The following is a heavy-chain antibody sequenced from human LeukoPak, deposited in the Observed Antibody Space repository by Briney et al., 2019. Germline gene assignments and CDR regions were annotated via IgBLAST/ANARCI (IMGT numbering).Heavy chain of an antibody. CDR3: AREAHTFDY. CDR2: IKLDGSEI. J-gene: IGHJ4*02. CDR1: GFTFSSHW. Sequence: GGSLRLSCAASGFTFSSHWMTWVRQAPGKGLEWVANIKLDGSEIHYLDSVKGRFTISRDNVKNALDLQMNSLRAEDTAVYFCAREAHTFDYWGQGTLVTVYS. V-gene: IGHV3-7*01.